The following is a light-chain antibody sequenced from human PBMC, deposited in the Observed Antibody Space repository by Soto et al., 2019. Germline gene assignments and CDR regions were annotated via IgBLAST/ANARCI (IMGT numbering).Light chain of an antibody. J-gene: IGKJ2*01. Sequence: DIQMTQSPSSLSASVGDRVTITCRASQSISTYLNWYQQKPWKAPKLLIYAASSLQSGVPSRFSGSGSGTDFTLTISSLQPEDFATYYCQQIYSPPDTFGQGTKLEIK. CDR3: QQIYSPPDT. V-gene: IGKV1-39*01. CDR2: AAS. CDR1: QSISTY.